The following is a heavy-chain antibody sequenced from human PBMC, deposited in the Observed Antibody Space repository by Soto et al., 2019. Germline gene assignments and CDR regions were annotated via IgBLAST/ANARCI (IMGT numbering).Heavy chain of an antibody. V-gene: IGHV4-39*01. CDR3: ARLSFHDDYYFDY. J-gene: IGHJ4*02. CDR1: GGSISSNSYY. CDR2: IYYSGTT. D-gene: IGHD4-17*01. Sequence: SETLSLTCTVSGGSISSNSYYWGWIRQPPGKGLEWIGSIYYSGTTHYNPSLKSRVTISVDTSKKQFSLKLNSVTAADTAVYYCARLSFHDDYYFDYWGLGTLVTVSS.